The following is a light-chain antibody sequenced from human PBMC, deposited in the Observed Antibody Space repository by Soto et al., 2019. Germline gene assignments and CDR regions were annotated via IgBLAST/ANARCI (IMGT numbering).Light chain of an antibody. CDR2: GAS. V-gene: IGKV3-20*01. CDR3: HHFGISQWT. J-gene: IGKJ1*01. CDR1: QSVASMY. Sequence: EVVLTQSPGTLSLSPGERATLSCRASQSVASMYLAWYQRKPGQAPRLLIYGASSRAPGIPDGFSGGASGTDFTLTINRLEPEDLAVYYCHHFGISQWTFGQGTKVEIK.